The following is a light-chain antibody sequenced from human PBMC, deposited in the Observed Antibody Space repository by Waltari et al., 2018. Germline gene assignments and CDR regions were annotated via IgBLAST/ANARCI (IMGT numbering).Light chain of an antibody. V-gene: IGLV4-69*01. CDR1: SGHSTYA. CDR3: QTWGTGYVV. Sequence: QVVLTQSPSASASLGASVKLTCTLSSGHSTYAIAWHQQQQEKGPRYLMRLNGDGSHIKGDGIPERFSVSRSGCERYLFSSSRPSKDYADYYCQTWGTGYVVFGGGTKLTVL. CDR2: LNGDGSH. J-gene: IGLJ2*01.